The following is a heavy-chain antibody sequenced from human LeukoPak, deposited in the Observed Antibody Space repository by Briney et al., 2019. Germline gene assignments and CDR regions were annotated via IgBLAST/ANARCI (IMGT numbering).Heavy chain of an antibody. CDR1: GGSLSSSGYY. CDR3: ARVRFFELPYGMDV. V-gene: IGHV4-31*01. CDR2: IYYIGST. D-gene: IGHD3-3*01. J-gene: IGHJ6*02. Sequence: PSETLSLTCTVSGGSLSSSGYYWSWIRQHPGKGREWIGLIYYIGSTYYNPSLKRQVTRSVDTSKNHFSLKLSSVTAADTAVYYCARVRFFELPYGMDVWGQGTTVTVSS.